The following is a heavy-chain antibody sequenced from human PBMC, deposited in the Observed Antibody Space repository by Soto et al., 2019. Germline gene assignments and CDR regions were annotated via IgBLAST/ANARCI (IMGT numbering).Heavy chain of an antibody. J-gene: IGHJ4*02. V-gene: IGHV4-59*01. CDR3: ARDYGDYSFFFDY. Sequence: SETLSLTCTVSGGSITTYQWSWIRQPPGKGLEWIGGYSGFTDYNPSLESRATISVDHSKNQFSLTLRSVTAADTAVYYCARDYGDYSFFFDYWGQGALVTVSS. CDR1: GGSITTYQ. CDR2: YSGFT. D-gene: IGHD4-17*01.